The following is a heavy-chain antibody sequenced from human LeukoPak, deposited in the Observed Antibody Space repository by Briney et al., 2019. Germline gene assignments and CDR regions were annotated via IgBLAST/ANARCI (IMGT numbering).Heavy chain of an antibody. CDR1: GASISTLY. V-gene: IGHV4-59*08. D-gene: IGHD6-6*01. J-gene: IGHJ4*02. CDR2: VYYTGST. Sequence: PSETLSLTCSVSGASISTLYWSWIRQPPGKGLEWIGYVYYTGSTNYNPSLNSRVTIFPDTSKNQFSLRLTSVTAADTAVYYCARHGVYSSSSYFDYLGQGTLVTVSS. CDR3: ARHGVYSSSSYFDY.